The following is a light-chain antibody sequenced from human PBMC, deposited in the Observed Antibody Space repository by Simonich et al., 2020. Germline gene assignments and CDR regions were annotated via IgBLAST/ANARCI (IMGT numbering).Light chain of an antibody. CDR2: EGS. CDR1: SSDVGSYNL. J-gene: IGLJ2*01. CDR3: CSYAGSSTFVV. V-gene: IGLV2-23*03. Sequence: QSALTQPASVSGSPGQSITISCTGTSSDVGSYNLVSWYQQHPGKAPKRMIYEGSKRPSGFSNRFSGSKSGNTASLTISGLQAEDEADYYCCSYAGSSTFVVFGGGTKLTVL.